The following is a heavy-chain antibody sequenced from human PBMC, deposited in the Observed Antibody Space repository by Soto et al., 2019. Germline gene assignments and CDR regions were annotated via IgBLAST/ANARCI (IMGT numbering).Heavy chain of an antibody. V-gene: IGHV4-59*01. Sequence: QVQLQESGPGLVKPSETLSLTCTVSGGSISRYYWSWIRQPPGKGLEWIGYMYNTGRTVYNPSFKSRATISVDTSKNQFSLQLDSVTAADTAVYYCARDLWGYCGTDCYPLDVWGQGTTVTVSS. D-gene: IGHD2-21*02. CDR3: ARDLWGYCGTDCYPLDV. CDR2: MYNTGRT. CDR1: GGSISRYY. J-gene: IGHJ6*02.